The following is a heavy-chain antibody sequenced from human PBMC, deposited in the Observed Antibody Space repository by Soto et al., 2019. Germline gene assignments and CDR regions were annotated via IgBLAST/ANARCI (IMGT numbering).Heavy chain of an antibody. CDR2: ISSSSSTI. V-gene: IGHV3-48*02. D-gene: IGHD4-17*01. CDR3: AIINGDYRDQWRDAFDI. J-gene: IGHJ3*02. CDR1: GFTFSSYS. Sequence: GGSLRLSCAASGFTFSSYSMNWVRQAPGKGLEWVSYISSSSSTIYYAGSVKGRFTISRDNAKNSLYLQMNSLRDEDTAVYYCAIINGDYRDQWRDAFDIWGQGTMVTVSS.